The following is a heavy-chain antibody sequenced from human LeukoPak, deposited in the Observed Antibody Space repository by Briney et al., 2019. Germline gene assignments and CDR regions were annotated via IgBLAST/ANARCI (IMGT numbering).Heavy chain of an antibody. D-gene: IGHD3-22*01. CDR1: GYTFTSYY. CDR3: ARDRPREMYYYDPGDAFDI. CDR2: INPSGGST. V-gene: IGHV1-46*01. Sequence: ASVKVSCKASGYTFTSYYMHWVRQAPGQGLEWMGIINPSGGSTSYAQKFQGRVTMTRDMSTSTAYMELRSLRSDDTAVYYCARDRPREMYYYDPGDAFDIWGQGTMVTVSS. J-gene: IGHJ3*02.